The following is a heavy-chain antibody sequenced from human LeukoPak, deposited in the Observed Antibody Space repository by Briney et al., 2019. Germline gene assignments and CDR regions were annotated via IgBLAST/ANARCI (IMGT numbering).Heavy chain of an antibody. CDR2: IRYDGSNK. D-gene: IGHD2-15*01. CDR1: GFTFSNYG. J-gene: IGHJ4*02. Sequence: GGSLRLSCAASGFTFSNYGMHWVRQAPGKGLEGVALIRYDGSNKYYADSVKGQFTISRDNSKNTLYLQMNSLRAEDTAVYYCAKSYCSGGSCFSDYWGQGTLVTVSS. CDR3: AKSYCSGGSCFSDY. V-gene: IGHV3-30*02.